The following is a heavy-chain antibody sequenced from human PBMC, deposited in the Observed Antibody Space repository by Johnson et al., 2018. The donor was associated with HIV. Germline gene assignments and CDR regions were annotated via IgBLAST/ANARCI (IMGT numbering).Heavy chain of an antibody. V-gene: IGHV3-9*03. CDR2: ISWNSGSI. D-gene: IGHD4-23*01. J-gene: IGHJ3*02. CDR3: ARAWRAPPDYGGNPGAFDI. CDR1: GFTFDDYA. Sequence: VQLVESGGGLVQPGRSLRLSCAASGFTFDDYAMHWVRQAPGKGLEWVSGISWNSGSIGYANSVKGRFTISRDNSKNTLYLQMGSLRAEDMAVYYCARAWRAPPDYGGNPGAFDIWGQGTMVTVSS.